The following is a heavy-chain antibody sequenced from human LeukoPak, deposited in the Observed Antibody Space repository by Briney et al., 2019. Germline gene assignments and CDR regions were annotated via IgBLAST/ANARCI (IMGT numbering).Heavy chain of an antibody. J-gene: IGHJ4*02. CDR2: ISYDGSNK. D-gene: IGHD3-9*01. Sequence: GGSLRLSCAASGLTFSSYGMHWVRQAPGKGLEWVAVISYDGSNKYYADSVKGRFTISRDNSKNTLYLQMNSLRAEDTAVYYCAKDYYDILSGLLDYWGQGTLVTVSS. CDR1: GLTFSSYG. CDR3: AKDYYDILSGLLDY. V-gene: IGHV3-30*18.